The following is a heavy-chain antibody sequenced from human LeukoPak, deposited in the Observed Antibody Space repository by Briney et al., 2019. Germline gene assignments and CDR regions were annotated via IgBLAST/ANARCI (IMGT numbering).Heavy chain of an antibody. CDR2: IYTSGST. CDR1: GGSISSYY. V-gene: IGHV4-4*07. D-gene: IGHD1-26*01. Sequence: SETLSLTCTVSGGSISSYYRSWIRQPAGKGLEWIGRIYTSGSTNYNPSLKSRVTMSVDTSKNQFSLKLSPVTAADTAVYYCARDDAAGIVGATPGDYWGQGTLVTVSS. J-gene: IGHJ4*02. CDR3: ARDDAAGIVGATPGDY.